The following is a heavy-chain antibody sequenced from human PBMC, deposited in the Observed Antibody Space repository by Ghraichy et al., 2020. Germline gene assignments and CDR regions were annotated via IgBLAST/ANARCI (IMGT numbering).Heavy chain of an antibody. D-gene: IGHD2-15*01. CDR3: ARAPGYCSGGTCYWYFDL. CDR2: ISYSGST. V-gene: IGHV4-59*01. CDR1: GGSISSYY. Sequence: SETLSLTCTVSGGSISSYYWSWIRQPPGKGLEWIGYISYSGSTNYNPSLKSRVTISVDTSKNQFSLKLSSLTAADTAVYYCARAPGYCSGGTCYWYFDLWGRGTLVTVSS. J-gene: IGHJ2*01.